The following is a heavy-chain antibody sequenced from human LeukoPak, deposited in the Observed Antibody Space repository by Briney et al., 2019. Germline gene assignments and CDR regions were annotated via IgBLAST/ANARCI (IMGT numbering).Heavy chain of an antibody. D-gene: IGHD4-23*01. Sequence: SETLSLTCTVSGGSISSGGYYWSWIRQHPGKGLEWIGYIYYSGSTYYNPSLKSRVTISVDTSKNQFSLKLSSVTAADTAVYYCARGHGGNPRVWYCFDYWGQGTLVTVSS. V-gene: IGHV4-31*03. CDR3: ARGHGGNPRVWYCFDY. J-gene: IGHJ4*02. CDR2: IYYSGST. CDR1: GGSISSGGYY.